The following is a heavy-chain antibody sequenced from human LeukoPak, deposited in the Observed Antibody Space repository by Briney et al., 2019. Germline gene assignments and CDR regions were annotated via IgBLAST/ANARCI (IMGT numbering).Heavy chain of an antibody. J-gene: IGHJ4*02. CDR3: AREPHNYYDSSGYYNYFDY. Sequence: GGSLRLSCAASGFTFSTYAMSWVRQAPGKGVEWVSGISGTGGSTYYADSVRGRFTISRDNSKNTLYLQMNSLRPEDTAVYYCAREPHNYYDSSGYYNYFDYWGQGTLVTVSS. D-gene: IGHD3-22*01. V-gene: IGHV3-23*01. CDR1: GFTFSTYA. CDR2: ISGTGGST.